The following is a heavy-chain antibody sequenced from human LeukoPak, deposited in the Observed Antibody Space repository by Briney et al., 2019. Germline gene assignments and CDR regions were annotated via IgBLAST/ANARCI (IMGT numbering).Heavy chain of an antibody. CDR2: IFHSGSI. CDR1: GYSITIAYY. J-gene: IGHJ4*02. CDR3: ARAGQGYCSSASCFLSLDY. D-gene: IGHD2-2*01. V-gene: IGHV4-38-2*02. Sequence: SETLSLTCTVSGYSITIAYYWGWIRQPPGKGLEWIGSIFHSGSIYYNPSLKSRVTISVDTSKNQYSLNLTSVTAADTAVYYCARAGQGYCSSASCFLSLDYWGQGTLVTVSS.